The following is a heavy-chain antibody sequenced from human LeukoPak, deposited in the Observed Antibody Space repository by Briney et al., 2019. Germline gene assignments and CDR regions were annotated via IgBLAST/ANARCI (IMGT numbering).Heavy chain of an antibody. CDR1: GGTFSSYA. Sequence: SCNASGGTFSSYAISWVRQAPGKGLEWVSSISSSSSYIYYADSVKGRFTISRDNAKNSLYLQMNSLRAEDTAVYYCARVQLRLDTAMVYDYWGQGTLVTVSS. J-gene: IGHJ4*02. V-gene: IGHV3-21*01. CDR3: ARVQLRLDTAMVYDY. CDR2: ISSSSSYI. D-gene: IGHD5-18*01.